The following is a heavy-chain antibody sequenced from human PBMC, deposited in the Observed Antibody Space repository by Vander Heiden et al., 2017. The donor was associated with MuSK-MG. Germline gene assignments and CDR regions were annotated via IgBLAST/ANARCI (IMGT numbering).Heavy chain of an antibody. CDR1: GYSISSGYY. D-gene: IGHD6-19*01. J-gene: IGHJ6*02. CDR3: AREVSSGWYGYGMDV. Sequence: QVQLQESGPGLVKPSETLSLTCTVSGYSISSGYYWSWIRQPPGKGLEWIGSIYHSGSTYYNPSLKSRVTISVDTSKNQFSLKLSSVTAADTAVYYCAREVSSGWYGYGMDVWGQGTTVTVSS. CDR2: IYHSGST. V-gene: IGHV4-38-2*02.